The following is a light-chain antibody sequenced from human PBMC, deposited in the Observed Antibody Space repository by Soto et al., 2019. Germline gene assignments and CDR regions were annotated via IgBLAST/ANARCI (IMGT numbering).Light chain of an antibody. J-gene: IGLJ2*01. CDR2: EGS. CDR1: SSDVGGYNY. CDR3: CSYAGSSISVV. V-gene: IGLV2-23*01. Sequence: QSALTQPASVSGSPGQSITISCTGTSSDVGGYNYVSWYQQPPGKAPKLMIYEGSKRPSGVSNRFSGSKSGNTAYLTISGLQAEDEADYYCCSYAGSSISVVFGGGTKVTVL.